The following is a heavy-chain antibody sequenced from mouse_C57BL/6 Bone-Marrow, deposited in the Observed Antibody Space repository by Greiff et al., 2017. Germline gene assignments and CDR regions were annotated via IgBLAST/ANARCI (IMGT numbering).Heavy chain of an antibody. Sequence: EVQLQQSGPELVKPGASVKISCKASGYTFTDYYMNWVKQSHGKSLDWIGDINPNNGGTSYNQKLKGKATLTVDKSSSTAYMELRSLTSEDSAVYYCARDYYGSSWYFDYWGQGTILTVSS. CDR2: INPNNGGT. V-gene: IGHV1-26*01. J-gene: IGHJ2*01. CDR3: ARDYYGSSWYFDY. D-gene: IGHD1-1*01. CDR1: GYTFTDYY.